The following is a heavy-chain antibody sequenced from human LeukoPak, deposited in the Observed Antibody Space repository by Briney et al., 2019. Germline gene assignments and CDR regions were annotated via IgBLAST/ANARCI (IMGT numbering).Heavy chain of an antibody. Sequence: QPGGSLRLSCAASGFTFSTYAMSWVRQAPGKGLEWVSYISGSSSTIYYADSVKGRFTISRDNAKNSLYLQMNRLRDEDTAVYYCARGVGYGGDSDFDYWGQGTLVTVSS. J-gene: IGHJ4*02. CDR1: GFTFSTYA. V-gene: IGHV3-48*02. CDR3: ARGVGYGGDSDFDY. D-gene: IGHD4-23*01. CDR2: ISGSSSTI.